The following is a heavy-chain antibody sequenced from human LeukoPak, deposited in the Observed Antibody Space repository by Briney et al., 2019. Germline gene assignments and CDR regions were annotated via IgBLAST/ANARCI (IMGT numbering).Heavy chain of an antibody. J-gene: IGHJ4*02. V-gene: IGHV1-2*02. CDR3: ARVRGNIAAAVLGY. CDR1: GYTLTGYF. Sequence: ASVKVSCKASGYTLTGYFMHWVRQAPGQGLEWMGWINPNSGGTNYAQKFQGRVTMTRDTSISTAYMELSRLRSDDTAVYYCARVRGNIAAAVLGYWGQGTLVTVSS. D-gene: IGHD6-13*01. CDR2: INPNSGGT.